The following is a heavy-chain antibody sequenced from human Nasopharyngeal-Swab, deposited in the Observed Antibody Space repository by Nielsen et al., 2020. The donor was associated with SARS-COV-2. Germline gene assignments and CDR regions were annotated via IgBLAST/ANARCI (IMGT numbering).Heavy chain of an antibody. CDR2: ISYDGSNK. J-gene: IGHJ4*02. CDR3: ARELMIHSGWYPFDY. V-gene: IGHV3-30-3*01. D-gene: IGHD6-19*01. Sequence: GGSLRLSCAASGFTFSSYAMSWVRQAPGKGLEWVAVISYDGSNKYYADSVKGRFTISRDNSKNPLYLQMSSLRAEDTAVYYCARELMIHSGWYPFDYWGQGTLVTVSS. CDR1: GFTFSSYA.